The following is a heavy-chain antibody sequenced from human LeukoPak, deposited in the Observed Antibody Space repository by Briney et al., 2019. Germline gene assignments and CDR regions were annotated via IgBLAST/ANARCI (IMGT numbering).Heavy chain of an antibody. Sequence: PSETLSLTCAVYGGSFSGYYWSWIRQPPGKGLEWIGEINHSGSTNYNPSLKSRVTISVDTSKNQFSLKLSSVTAADTAVYYCARGRGYCSSTSCPPPGYWGQGTLVTVSS. CDR1: GGSFSGYY. V-gene: IGHV4-34*01. CDR2: INHSGST. J-gene: IGHJ4*02. D-gene: IGHD2-2*01. CDR3: ARGRGYCSSTSCPPPGY.